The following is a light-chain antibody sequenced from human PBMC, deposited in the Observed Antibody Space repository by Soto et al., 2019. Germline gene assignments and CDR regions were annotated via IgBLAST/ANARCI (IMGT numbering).Light chain of an antibody. J-gene: IGKJ4*02. CDR2: WAS. Sequence: DIVMTQSPDSLAVSLGERATINCKSSQSVLYSSNNKNYLAWYQQKPGKPPKLLIYWASTRESGVPDRFSGSGSGTDFTLTISRLQAEDVAVYYCQQYYSSPQLTFGGGTKVEIK. CDR1: QSVLYSSNNKNY. V-gene: IGKV4-1*01. CDR3: QQYYSSPQLT.